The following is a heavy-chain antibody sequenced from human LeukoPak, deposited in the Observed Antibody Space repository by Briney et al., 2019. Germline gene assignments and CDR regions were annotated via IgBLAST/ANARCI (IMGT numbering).Heavy chain of an antibody. CDR1: GFTFSSYG. CDR3: AKPPGYCTNGVCYTEYYFDY. CDR2: IRYDGSNK. D-gene: IGHD2-8*01. J-gene: IGHJ4*02. Sequence: GGSLRLSCAASGFTFSSYGMHWVRQAPGKGLEWVAFIRYDGSNKYYADSVKGRFTISRDNSKNTLYLQMNSLRAEDTAVYYCAKPPGYCTNGVCYTEYYFDYWGQGTLVTVSS. V-gene: IGHV3-30*02.